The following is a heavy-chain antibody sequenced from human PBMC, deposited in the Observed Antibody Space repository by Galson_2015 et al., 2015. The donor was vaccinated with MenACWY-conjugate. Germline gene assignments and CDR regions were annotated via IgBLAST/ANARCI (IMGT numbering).Heavy chain of an antibody. CDR1: GFTFSRYW. D-gene: IGHD3-22*01. V-gene: IGHV3-7*03. CDR3: ASEDYYYDSSSRRKLSMDY. J-gene: IGHJ4*02. CDR2: IKPDGSGK. Sequence: SLRLSCAVSGFTFSRYWMHWVRLAPGKGLEWVADIKPDGSGKYYADSVKGRFTISRDNVKNSLYLQMNSLRAEDTAVYYCASEDYYYDSSSRRKLSMDYWGQGTLVTVSS.